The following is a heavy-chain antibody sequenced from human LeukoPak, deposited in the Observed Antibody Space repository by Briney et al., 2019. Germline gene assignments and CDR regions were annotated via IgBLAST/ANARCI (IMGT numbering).Heavy chain of an antibody. V-gene: IGHV1-69*13. Sequence: SVKVSCRASGGTFSSYAISWVRQAPGQGLEWMGGIIPIFGTANYAQKFQGRVTITADESTSTAYMELSSLRSEDTAVYYCARGASHAEYFQHWGQGTLVTVSS. J-gene: IGHJ1*01. CDR1: GGTFSSYA. CDR2: IIPIFGTA. CDR3: ARGASHAEYFQH. D-gene: IGHD6-6*01.